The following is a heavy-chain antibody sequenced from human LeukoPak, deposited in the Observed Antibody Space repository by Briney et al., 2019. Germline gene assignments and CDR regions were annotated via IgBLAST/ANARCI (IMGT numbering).Heavy chain of an antibody. CDR3: ARDRRPGIAVAGTVGFDY. Sequence: GGSLRLSCAAAGFTFSSYSMNWVRQAPGKGLEWMSFIWYDESKKFYADSVKGRFTISRDISKNTLYLQMNSLRAEDTAVYYCARDRRPGIAVAGTVGFDYWGQGTLVTVSS. CDR1: GFTFSSYS. V-gene: IGHV3-33*08. J-gene: IGHJ4*02. CDR2: IWYDESKK. D-gene: IGHD6-19*01.